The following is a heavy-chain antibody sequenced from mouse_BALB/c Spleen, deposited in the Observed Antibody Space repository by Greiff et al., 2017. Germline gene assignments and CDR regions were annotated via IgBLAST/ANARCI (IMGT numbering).Heavy chain of an antibody. Sequence: QVQLQQSGAELVRPGTSVKVSCKASGYAFTNYLIEWVKQRPGQGLEWIGVINPGSGGTNYNEKFKGKATLTADKSSSTAYMQLSSLTSDDSAVYFCARSYYGSSPWFADWGQGTLVTVSA. D-gene: IGHD1-1*01. J-gene: IGHJ3*01. CDR2: INPGSGGT. CDR1: GYAFTNYL. CDR3: ARSYYGSSPWFAD. V-gene: IGHV1-54*01.